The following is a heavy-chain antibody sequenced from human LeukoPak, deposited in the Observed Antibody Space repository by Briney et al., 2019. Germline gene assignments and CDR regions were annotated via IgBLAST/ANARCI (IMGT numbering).Heavy chain of an antibody. J-gene: IGHJ4*02. Sequence: ASVKLSCKASGYTFTSYDINWVRQATGQGLEWMGWMNPNSGNTGYAQKFQGRVTMTRNNSISTAYMELSSLISEDTAVYYCGKGGGRSYYFDDWGQGTLVTVSS. V-gene: IGHV1-8*01. CDR2: MNPNSGNT. D-gene: IGHD1-26*01. CDR3: GKGGGRSYYFDD. CDR1: GYTFTSYD.